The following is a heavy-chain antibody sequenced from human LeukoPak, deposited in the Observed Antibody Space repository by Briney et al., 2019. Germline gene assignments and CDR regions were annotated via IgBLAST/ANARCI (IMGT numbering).Heavy chain of an antibody. J-gene: IGHJ4*02. D-gene: IGHD3-16*01. CDR3: ARDLLGLPHKYFDS. CDR2: IWYDGSKK. CDR1: GLTFNTYG. V-gene: IGHV3-30*02. Sequence: GGSLRLSCATSGLTFNTYGMQWVRQAPGKGLEWVAYIWYDGSKKDYADSVKGRFTISRDSSKSTLYLQMNSLRAEDTAVYYCARDLLGLPHKYFDSWGQGTLVTVSS.